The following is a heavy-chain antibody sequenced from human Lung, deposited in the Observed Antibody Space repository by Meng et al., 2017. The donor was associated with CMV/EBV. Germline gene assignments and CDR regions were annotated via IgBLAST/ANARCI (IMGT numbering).Heavy chain of an antibody. CDR1: GFTFSRYW. CDR2: IKEDGSEK. CDR3: VKLFDY. Sequence: GRSLRLSCAASGFTFSRYWMTWVRQAPGKGLEWLANIKEDGSEKYYVESVKGRFTISRDNAKNSLYLEMNSLTVADTAVYYCVKLFDYWGQGTLVTVSS. D-gene: IGHD1-7*01. J-gene: IGHJ4*02. V-gene: IGHV3-7*03.